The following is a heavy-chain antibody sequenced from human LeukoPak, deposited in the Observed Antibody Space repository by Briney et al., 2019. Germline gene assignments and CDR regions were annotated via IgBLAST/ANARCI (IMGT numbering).Heavy chain of an antibody. J-gene: IGHJ3*02. Sequence: SSETLSLTCTVSGGSISSYYWSWIRQPPGKGLEWIGYIYDSGSTNYNPSLKSRVTISVDTSKNQFSLKVSSVTAADTAVYYCASLTTADAFDIWGQGTMVTVSS. CDR1: GGSISSYY. V-gene: IGHV4-59*01. CDR3: ASLTTADAFDI. CDR2: IYDSGST. D-gene: IGHD3-22*01.